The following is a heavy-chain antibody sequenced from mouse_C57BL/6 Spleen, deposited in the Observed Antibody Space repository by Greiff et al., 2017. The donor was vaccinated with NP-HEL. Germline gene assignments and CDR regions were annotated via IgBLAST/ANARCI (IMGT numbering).Heavy chain of an antibody. Sequence: QVQLQQPGAELVKPGASVKLSCKASGYTFTSYWMHWVKQRPGQGLEWIGMIHPNSGSTNYNEKFKSKATLTVDKSSSTAYMQLSSLTSEDSAVYYCARNPLYYGSSSYWGQGTTLTVSS. J-gene: IGHJ2*01. V-gene: IGHV1-64*01. CDR2: IHPNSGST. D-gene: IGHD1-1*01. CDR3: ARNPLYYGSSSY. CDR1: GYTFTSYW.